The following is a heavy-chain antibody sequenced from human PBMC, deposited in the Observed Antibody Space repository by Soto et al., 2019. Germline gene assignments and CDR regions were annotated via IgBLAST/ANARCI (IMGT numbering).Heavy chain of an antibody. CDR2: IYYSGST. J-gene: IGHJ6*02. CDR1: GGSISSSSYY. D-gene: IGHD6-13*01. V-gene: IGHV4-39*01. Sequence: SETLSLTCTVSGGSISSSSYYWGWLRQPGGKGLERIGSIYYSGSTYYNPSLKSRVTISVDTSKNQFSLKLSSVTAADTAVYCCARLSTAAAGSGMDVWGQGTTVTVSS. CDR3: ARLSTAAAGSGMDV.